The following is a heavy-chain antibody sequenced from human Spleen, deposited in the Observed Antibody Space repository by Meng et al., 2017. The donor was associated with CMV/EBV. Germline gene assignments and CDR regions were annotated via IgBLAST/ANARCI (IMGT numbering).Heavy chain of an antibody. CDR1: GFTFNSHE. J-gene: IGHJ4*02. Sequence: GESLKISCEASGFTFNSHEMNWVRQAPGKGLEWISLISRFGNSTFYADSVKGRFTVTRDNARNSLYLHMNNLRAEDTAIYYCANWIYWGQGTLVTVSS. CDR3: ANWIY. D-gene: IGHD2-2*03. V-gene: IGHV3-48*03. CDR2: ISRFGNST.